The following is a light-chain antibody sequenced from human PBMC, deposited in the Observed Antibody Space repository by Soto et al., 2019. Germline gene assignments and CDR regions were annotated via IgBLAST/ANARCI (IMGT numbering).Light chain of an antibody. CDR2: AAS. V-gene: IGKV1-39*01. CDR1: QYISIY. Sequence: DLQMTQSPSSLSASVRDRITITCRASQYISIYLNWYQQHPGKAPKLLIYAASSLQSGVPPRFSGSGSGTDFTLTINSLQPEDFATYYCEQSYSNPRTFGQGTTVAVK. CDR3: EQSYSNPRT. J-gene: IGKJ1*01.